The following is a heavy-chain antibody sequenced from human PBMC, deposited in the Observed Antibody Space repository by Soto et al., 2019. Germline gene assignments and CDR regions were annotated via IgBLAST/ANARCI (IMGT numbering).Heavy chain of an antibody. CDR2: IIPIFGTA. Sequence: SVKVSCKASGGTFSSYAISWVRQAPGQGLEWMGGIIPIFGTANYAQKFQGRVTITADESTSTAYMELSSLRSEDTAVYYCARQPDSLAEFDIWAKGQWSPSPQ. J-gene: IGHJ3*02. D-gene: IGHD3-3*02. CDR1: GGTFSSYA. V-gene: IGHV1-69*13. CDR3: ARQPDSLAEFDI.